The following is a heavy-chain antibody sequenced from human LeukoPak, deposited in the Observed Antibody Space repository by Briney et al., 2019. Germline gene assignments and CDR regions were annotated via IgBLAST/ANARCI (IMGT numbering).Heavy chain of an antibody. D-gene: IGHD6-13*01. CDR1: GFTFSSYA. CDR3: ARTLLRGSSSWFFYYFDY. Sequence: PGGSLRLSCAASGFTFSSYAMSWVRQAPGKGLEWVANIKQDGSEKYYVDSVKGRFTISRDNAKNSLYLQMNSLRAEDTAVYYCARTLLRGSSSWFFYYFDYWGQGTLVTVSS. J-gene: IGHJ4*02. CDR2: IKQDGSEK. V-gene: IGHV3-7*01.